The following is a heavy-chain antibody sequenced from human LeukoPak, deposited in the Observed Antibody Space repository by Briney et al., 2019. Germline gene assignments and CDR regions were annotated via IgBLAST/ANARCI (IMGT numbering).Heavy chain of an antibody. J-gene: IGHJ4*02. CDR3: ARDAGYGDYVPDY. CDR1: GYTFTGYY. Sequence: ASVKVSCKASGYTFTGYYMHWVRQAPGQGLEWMGWISAYNGNTNYAQKLQGRVTMTTDTSTSTAYMELRSLRSDDTAVYYCARDAGYGDYVPDYWGQGTLVTVSS. CDR2: ISAYNGNT. V-gene: IGHV1-18*04. D-gene: IGHD4-17*01.